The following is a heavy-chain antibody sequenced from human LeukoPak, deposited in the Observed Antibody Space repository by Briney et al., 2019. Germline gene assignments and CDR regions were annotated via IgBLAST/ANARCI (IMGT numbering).Heavy chain of an antibody. Sequence: GGSLRLSCAASGFTFSSYWMHWVRQAPGKGLVWVSRINSDGSSTSYADSVKGRFTISRDNSKNTLYLQMNSLRAEDTALYYCAKDPAAAGTNAFDIWGQGTMVTVSS. J-gene: IGHJ3*02. CDR3: AKDPAAAGTNAFDI. D-gene: IGHD6-13*01. CDR1: GFTFSSYW. V-gene: IGHV3-74*01. CDR2: INSDGSST.